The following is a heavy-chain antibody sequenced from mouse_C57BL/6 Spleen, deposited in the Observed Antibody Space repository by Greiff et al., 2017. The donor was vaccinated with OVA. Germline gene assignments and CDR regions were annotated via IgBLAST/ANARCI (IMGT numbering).Heavy chain of an antibody. CDR2: IDPSDSET. Sequence: VQLQQSGAELVRPGSSVKLSCKASGYTFTSYWMHWVKQRPIQGLEWIGNIDPSDSETHYNQKFKDKATLTVDKSSSTAYMQRSSLTSEDSAVYYCARLDYYGSSRYFDVWGTGTTVTVSS. J-gene: IGHJ1*03. CDR3: ARLDYYGSSRYFDV. CDR1: GYTFTSYW. D-gene: IGHD1-1*01. V-gene: IGHV1-52*01.